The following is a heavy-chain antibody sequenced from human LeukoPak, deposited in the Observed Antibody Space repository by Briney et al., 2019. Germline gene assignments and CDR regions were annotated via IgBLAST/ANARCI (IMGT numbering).Heavy chain of an antibody. CDR3: CHSLSGRTGAFDI. D-gene: IGHD2-21*01. CDR2: TYYRSKWYN. Sequence: PSQTLSLTCAISGDIFSSNSAAWNWIRQSPSRGLEWLGRTYYRSKWYNDYAVSAKSRITINPDTSKNQFSLQLDPVTPEDTAVYYCCHSLSGRTGAFDIWGRGTVVTVS. V-gene: IGHV6-1*01. J-gene: IGHJ3*02. CDR1: GDIFSSNSAA.